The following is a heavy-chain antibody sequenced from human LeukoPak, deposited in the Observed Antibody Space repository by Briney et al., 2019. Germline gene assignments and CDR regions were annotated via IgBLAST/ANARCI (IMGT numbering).Heavy chain of an antibody. J-gene: IGHJ4*02. V-gene: IGHV3-74*01. CDR2: INGDGSTT. Sequence: TGGSPLLSCAAAGFTFSSYWKHWVRQAPGKGLVWVSRINGDGSTTNYADSVKGRFTISRDNAKNALYLQMNSLRVEDTAVYFCVKDLGDRDVDYWGQRFLVSVSS. CDR3: VKDLGDRDVDY. CDR1: GFTFSSYW. D-gene: IGHD2-21*02.